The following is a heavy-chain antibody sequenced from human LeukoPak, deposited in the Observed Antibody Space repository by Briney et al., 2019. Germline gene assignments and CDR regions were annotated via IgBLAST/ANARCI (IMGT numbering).Heavy chain of an antibody. V-gene: IGHV4-59*12. CDR1: GGSISSYY. D-gene: IGHD2-21*02. CDR3: ARGGVPGHIVVVTAIDAFDI. Sequence: KPSETLSLTCTVSGGSISSYYWSWIRQPPGKGLEWIGYIYYSGSTNYNPSLKSRVTISVDTSKNQFSLKLNSVTAADTAVYYCARGGVPGHIVVVTAIDAFDIWGQGTMVTVSS. J-gene: IGHJ3*02. CDR2: IYYSGST.